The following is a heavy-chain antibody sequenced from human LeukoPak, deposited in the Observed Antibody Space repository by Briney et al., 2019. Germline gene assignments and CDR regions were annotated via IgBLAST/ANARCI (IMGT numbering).Heavy chain of an antibody. CDR3: ARDLEGYETEFDY. J-gene: IGHJ4*02. CDR2: INPNSGGT. V-gene: IGHV1-2*02. D-gene: IGHD5-12*01. CDR1: GYTFTGNY. Sequence: ASVKVSCKASGYTFTGNYMHWVRQAPGQGLEWMGWINPNSGGTNCAQKFQGRVTMTRDTSISTAYMELSRLRSDDTAVYYCARDLEGYETEFDYWGQGTLVTVSS.